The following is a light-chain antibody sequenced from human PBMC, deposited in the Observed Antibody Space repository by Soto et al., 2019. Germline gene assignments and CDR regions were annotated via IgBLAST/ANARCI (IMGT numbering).Light chain of an antibody. J-gene: IGKJ1*01. V-gene: IGKV1-39*01. CDR2: AAS. Sequence: DIQLTQSPSFLSASVGDRVTITCRASQSISRYLNWYQQKPGKAPKLLIYAASSLLGGVPSRFSGSGSGTDFTLTISSLQPEDFAIYYCQQSYSSPQTFGQGTKVDIK. CDR3: QQSYSSPQT. CDR1: QSISRY.